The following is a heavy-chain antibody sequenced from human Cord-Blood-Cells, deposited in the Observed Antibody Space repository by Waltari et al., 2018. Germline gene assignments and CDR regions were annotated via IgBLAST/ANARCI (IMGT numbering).Heavy chain of an antibody. CDR2: INHSGST. J-gene: IGHJ4*02. CDR1: GGSFSGYY. Sequence: QVQLQQWGTGLLKPSETLSLTCAVYGGSFSGYYWSWTRQPPGKGLEWIGEINHSGSTNYNPSLKSRVTISVDTSKNQFSLKLSSVTAADTAVYYCARAPYYYGSGSYTFDYWGQGTLVTVSS. D-gene: IGHD3-10*01. CDR3: ARAPYYYGSGSYTFDY. V-gene: IGHV4-34*01.